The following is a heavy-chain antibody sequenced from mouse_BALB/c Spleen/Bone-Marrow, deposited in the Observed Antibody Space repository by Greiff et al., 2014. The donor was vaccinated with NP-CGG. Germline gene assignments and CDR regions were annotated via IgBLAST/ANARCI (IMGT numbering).Heavy chain of an antibody. Sequence: EVKLMESGGGLVKPGESLKFSCAAPGITVSSYTMSWVRQTPEKRLEWVASITGGGTTYYPDSVKGRFTISRDNARNILYLQVSSLRSEDTAIYYCARHYGYVGAMDYWGQGTSVTVSS. V-gene: IGHV5-6-5*01. CDR1: GITVSSYT. CDR2: ITGGGTT. D-gene: IGHD1-2*01. J-gene: IGHJ4*01. CDR3: ARHYGYVGAMDY.